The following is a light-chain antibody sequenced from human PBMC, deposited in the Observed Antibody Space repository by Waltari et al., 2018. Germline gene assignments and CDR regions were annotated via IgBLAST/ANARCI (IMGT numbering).Light chain of an antibody. V-gene: IGKV4-1*01. CDR3: QRYYSTPFT. CDR1: QSVLSSSNNKNY. CDR2: GES. J-gene: IGKJ4*01. Sequence: DIVMTQSPDSLAVSLGERATINCKSSQSVLSSSNNKNYLAWYQQKPGQPPKLLIYGESTRESGVPDRFSGSGSGTDFTLTISSLQAEDVAVYYCQRYYSTPFTFGGGTKVEIK.